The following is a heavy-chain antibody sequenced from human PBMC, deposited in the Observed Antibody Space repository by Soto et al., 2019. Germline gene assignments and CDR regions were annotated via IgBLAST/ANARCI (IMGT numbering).Heavy chain of an antibody. D-gene: IGHD6-19*01. J-gene: IGHJ4*02. CDR1: GFTFSNYA. V-gene: IGHV3-33*06. CDR3: ANLHPSIAVNY. Sequence: QVQLVESGGGVVQPGRSLRLSCAASGFTFSNYAMHWVRQAPGKGLEWVAVIWYDGSNKYYADSVKGRFTISRDNSKNTVYLQMNSLRAEDTAVYYCANLHPSIAVNYWYQGTLVTDSS. CDR2: IWYDGSNK.